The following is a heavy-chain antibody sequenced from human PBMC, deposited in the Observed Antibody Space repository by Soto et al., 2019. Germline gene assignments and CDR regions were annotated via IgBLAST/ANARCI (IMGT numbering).Heavy chain of an antibody. J-gene: IGHJ3*02. CDR1: GYTFPSHG. CDR3: ARTMDAFDI. CDR2: ISAYNGNT. V-gene: IGHV1-18*01. D-gene: IGHD3-3*01. Sequence: SGAAVKKPGASVKVSCEASGYTFPSHGITWVRHAPGQGAEWMGRISAYNGNTNYAQKLQGRVTMTTDTSTSTAYMELRSLRSDDTAVYYCARTMDAFDIWGQGTMVTVSS.